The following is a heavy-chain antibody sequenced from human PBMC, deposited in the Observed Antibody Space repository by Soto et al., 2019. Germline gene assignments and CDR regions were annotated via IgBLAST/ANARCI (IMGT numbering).Heavy chain of an antibody. CDR3: ARSLRYYYDSSGPHPIDY. Sequence: ASVKVSCKASGYTFTGYYMHWVRQAPGQGLEWMGWINPNSGGTNYAQKFQGWVTMTRDTSISTAYMELSRLRSDDTAVYYCARSLRYYYDSSGPHPIDYWGQGTLVTVSS. CDR1: GYTFTGYY. D-gene: IGHD3-22*01. CDR2: INPNSGGT. J-gene: IGHJ4*02. V-gene: IGHV1-2*04.